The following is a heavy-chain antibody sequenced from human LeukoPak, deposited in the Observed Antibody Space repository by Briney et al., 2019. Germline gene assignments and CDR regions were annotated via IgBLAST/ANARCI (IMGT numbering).Heavy chain of an antibody. Sequence: ASVKVSCKASGYTFTSYDINWVRQATGQGLEWMEWMNPNSGNTGYAQKFQGRVTITRNTSISTAYMELSSLRSEDTAVYYCARGVPTTGSRWFDPWGQGTLVTVSS. V-gene: IGHV1-8*03. CDR2: MNPNSGNT. CDR3: ARGVPTTGSRWFDP. CDR1: GYTFTSYD. J-gene: IGHJ5*02. D-gene: IGHD4-11*01.